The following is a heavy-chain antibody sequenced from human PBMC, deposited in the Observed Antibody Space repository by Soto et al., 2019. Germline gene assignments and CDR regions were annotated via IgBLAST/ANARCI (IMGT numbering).Heavy chain of an antibody. J-gene: IGHJ5*02. V-gene: IGHV4-4*07. D-gene: IGHD1-1*01. CDR2: IYVTGTT. Sequence: SETLSLTCTVSGASISGFYWSWIRKSAGKGLEWIGRIYVTGTTDYNPSLKSRVMMSVDTSKKQFSLKLRSVTAADTAVYYCVRDGTKTLRDWFDPWGQGISVTVSS. CDR1: GASISGFY. CDR3: VRDGTKTLRDWFDP.